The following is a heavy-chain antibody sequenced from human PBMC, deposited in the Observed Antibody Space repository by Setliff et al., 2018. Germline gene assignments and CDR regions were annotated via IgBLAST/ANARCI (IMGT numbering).Heavy chain of an antibody. CDR1: GGSISSSSYY. CDR2: IYYSGST. CDR3: ASYDILTGYWGYDYYYMDV. Sequence: SETLSLTCTVSGGSISSSSYYWGWIRQPPGKGLEWIGSIYYSGSTYYNPSLKSRVTISVDTSKNQFSLKLSSVTAAGTAVYYCASYDILTGYWGYDYYYMDVWGKGTTVTVSS. V-gene: IGHV4-39*01. D-gene: IGHD3-9*01. J-gene: IGHJ6*03.